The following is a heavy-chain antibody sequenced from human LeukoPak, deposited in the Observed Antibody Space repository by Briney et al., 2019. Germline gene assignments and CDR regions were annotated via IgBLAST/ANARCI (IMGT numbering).Heavy chain of an antibody. Sequence: GGSLRLSCAASGFTFSSYSMNWVRQAPGKGLEWVSSISSSSSYIYYADSVKGRFTVSRDNAKNSLCLQMNSLRAEDTAVYYCARDHARSDAFDIWGQGTMVTVSS. D-gene: IGHD3-3*01. CDR2: ISSSSSYI. CDR1: GFTFSSYS. J-gene: IGHJ3*02. V-gene: IGHV3-21*01. CDR3: ARDHARSDAFDI.